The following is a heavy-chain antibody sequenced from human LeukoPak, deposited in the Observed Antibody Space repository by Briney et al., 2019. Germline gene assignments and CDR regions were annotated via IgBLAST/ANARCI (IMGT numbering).Heavy chain of an antibody. D-gene: IGHD6-13*01. V-gene: IGHV3-15*01. Sequence: GGSLRLSCAASGFTFSNAWMSWVRQAPGKGLEWVVRLKSKTGGGTADHAAPVKGRFTISRDDSKNTLYLQMNSLKTEDTAVYYCFAAAGTFDYWGQGTLVTVSS. CDR2: LKSKTGGGTA. CDR1: GFTFSNAW. CDR3: FAAAGTFDY. J-gene: IGHJ4*02.